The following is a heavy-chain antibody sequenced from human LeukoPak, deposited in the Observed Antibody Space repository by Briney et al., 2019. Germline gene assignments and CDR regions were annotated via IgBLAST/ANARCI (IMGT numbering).Heavy chain of an antibody. CDR1: GFTFSSYA. J-gene: IGHJ3*02. CDR3: AKGPWRYDIFTGYYKDAFDI. V-gene: IGHV3-23*01. D-gene: IGHD3-9*01. CDR2: ISGSGGST. Sequence: PGGSLRLSCAASGFTFSSYAMSWVRQAPGKGLEWVSGISGSGGSTYYADSVKGRFTISRDNSKNTLYLQMNSLRAEDTAVYYCAKGPWRYDIFTGYYKDAFDIWGQGTMVTVSS.